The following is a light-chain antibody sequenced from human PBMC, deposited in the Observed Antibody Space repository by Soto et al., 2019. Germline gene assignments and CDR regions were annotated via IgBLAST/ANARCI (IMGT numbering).Light chain of an antibody. CDR3: QHSFNLPYT. CDR2: AAS. Sequence: DIQMPQSPSSLSASVGDRVTITCRASQTISTYLNWYQQNPGKAPKLLIYAASNLQSGVPSRFTGSGSGTDFPLTINSLQPEDFATYYCQHSFNLPYTFGQGTKLEIK. V-gene: IGKV1-39*01. J-gene: IGKJ2*01. CDR1: QTISTY.